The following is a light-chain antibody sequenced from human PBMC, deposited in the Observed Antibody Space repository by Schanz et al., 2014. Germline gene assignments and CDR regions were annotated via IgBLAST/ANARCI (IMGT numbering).Light chain of an antibody. CDR3: QSFDSTLNGWV. Sequence: QSALTQPASVSGSPGQSITISCTGTSSDVGSYDYVSWYQQHPGKAPKVMIYDVNKRPSGVPDRFSGSKSGTSASLAITGLQADDEAYYHCQSFDSTLNGWVFGGGTKLTVL. J-gene: IGLJ3*02. V-gene: IGLV2-11*01. CDR2: DVN. CDR1: SSDVGSYDY.